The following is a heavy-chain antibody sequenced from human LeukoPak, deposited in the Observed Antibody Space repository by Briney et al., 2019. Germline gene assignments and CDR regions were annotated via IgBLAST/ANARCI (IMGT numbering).Heavy chain of an antibody. D-gene: IGHD3-3*01. CDR2: IKRDGSER. CDR3: ARDKEAAVDFWSGYYPL. V-gene: IGHV3-7*01. J-gene: IGHJ4*02. CDR1: GFIFSSYW. Sequence: GGSLRLSCAASGFIFSSYWMGWVRQAPGKGLGGVANIKRDGSERYYVDSVKGRFTISRDNAQNSLYLQMNSLRDEDTGVYYCARDKEAAVDFWSGYYPLWGQGTLVTVSS.